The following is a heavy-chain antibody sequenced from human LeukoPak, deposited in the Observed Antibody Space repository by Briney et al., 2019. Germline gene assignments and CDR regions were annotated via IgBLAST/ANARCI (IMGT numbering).Heavy chain of an antibody. CDR1: GYTFTNYF. D-gene: IGHD2-2*01. Sequence: ASVKVSCKASGYTFTNYFIHWVRQAPGQGFEWMGIINPSDGSTRYAQKFQGRVTMTRDTSTSTVYMDLGSLRSDDTAMYYCARDDCTSVRCYKPWDHWGQGTLITVSS. CDR2: INPSDGST. V-gene: IGHV1-46*01. J-gene: IGHJ4*02. CDR3: ARDDCTSVRCYKPWDH.